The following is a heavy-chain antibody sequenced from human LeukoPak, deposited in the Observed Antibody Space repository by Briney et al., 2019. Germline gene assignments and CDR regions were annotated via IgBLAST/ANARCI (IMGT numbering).Heavy chain of an antibody. CDR1: GFTFSSYW. D-gene: IGHD5-18*01. J-gene: IGHJ3*02. V-gene: IGHV3-48*01. Sequence: GGSLRLSCAASGFTFSSYWMHWVRQAPGKGLEWVSYISSSSSTIYYADPVKGRFTISRDNAKNSLYLQMNSLRAEDTAVSYCARDWGYSYGEFYRGDAFDIWGQGTMVTVSS. CDR3: ARDWGYSYGEFYRGDAFDI. CDR2: ISSSSSTI.